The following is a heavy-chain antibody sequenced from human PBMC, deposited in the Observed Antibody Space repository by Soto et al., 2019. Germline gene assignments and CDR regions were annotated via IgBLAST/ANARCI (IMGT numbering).Heavy chain of an antibody. CDR1: GYTFTRYY. CDR3: VREYSSSSGYYYVMDV. Sequence: QVQLVQSGAEVKKPGASVKVSCKASGYTFTRYYMHWVRQAPGQGLEWMGIINPSGGSTSYAQKFHGKVTMTRDTSPGTVYMELSSLRSEDPAECYFVREYSSSSGYYYVMDVWGQGTTGTLSS. J-gene: IGHJ6*02. D-gene: IGHD6-6*01. V-gene: IGHV1-46*01. CDR2: INPSGGST.